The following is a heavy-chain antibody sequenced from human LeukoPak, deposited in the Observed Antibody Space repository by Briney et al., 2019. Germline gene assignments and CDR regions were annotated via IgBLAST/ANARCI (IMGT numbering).Heavy chain of an antibody. J-gene: IGHJ4*02. V-gene: IGHV3-53*01. D-gene: IGHD6-19*01. CDR3: ARAYSSGWSHFDF. CDR1: GFTVSSTY. Sequence: GGSLRLSCAASGFTVSSTYMSWVRQAPGKGLQWVSIVYNSGEKYYTDSAKGRFTISRDNSKNTLYLQMNSLRAEDTAVYYCARAYSSGWSHFDFWGQGTLVTVSS. CDR2: VYNSGEK.